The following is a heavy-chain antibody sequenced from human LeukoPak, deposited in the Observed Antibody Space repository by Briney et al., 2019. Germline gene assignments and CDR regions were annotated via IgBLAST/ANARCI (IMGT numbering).Heavy chain of an antibody. CDR2: INSDGSST. CDR3: ARGPLGYCSGGSCSHYMDV. J-gene: IGHJ6*03. Sequence: TGGSLRLSCAASGFTFSSYWMHWARQAPGKGLVWVSRINSDGSSTSYADSAKGRFTISRDNAKNTLYLQMNSLRAEDTAVYYCARGPLGYCSGGSCSHYMDVWGKGTTVTVSS. D-gene: IGHD2-15*01. V-gene: IGHV3-74*01. CDR1: GFTFSSYW.